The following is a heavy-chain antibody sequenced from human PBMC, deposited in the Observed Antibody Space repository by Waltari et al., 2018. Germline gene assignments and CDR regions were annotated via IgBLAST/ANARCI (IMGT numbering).Heavy chain of an antibody. Sequence: EVQLLESGGGLVQPGGSLRLSCAASGFTFSSYAMSWVRQAPGKGLEWVSVIYSGGSTYYADSVKGRFTISRDNSKNTLYLQMNSLRAEDTAVYYCAKDRVSRGDVAAADDYWGQGTLVTVSS. CDR2: IYSGGST. V-gene: IGHV3-23*03. CDR1: GFTFSSYA. J-gene: IGHJ4*02. CDR3: AKDRVSRGDVAAADDY. D-gene: IGHD6-13*01.